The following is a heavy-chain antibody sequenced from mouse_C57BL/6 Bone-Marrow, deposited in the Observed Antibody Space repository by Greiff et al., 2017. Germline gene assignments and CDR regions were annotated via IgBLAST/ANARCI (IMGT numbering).Heavy chain of an antibody. CDR2: INPYNGGT. Sequence: EVQLQQSGPVLVKPGASVKMSCKASGYTFTDYYMNWVKQSPGKSLEWIGVINPYNGGTSYNQTFKGKATLTVDKSSSTAYMELNSLTSEDSAVYYCARFRDCSFFDYWGQGTTLTVSS. CDR3: ARFRDCSFFDY. D-gene: IGHD2-12*01. J-gene: IGHJ2*01. V-gene: IGHV1-19*01. CDR1: GYTFTDYY.